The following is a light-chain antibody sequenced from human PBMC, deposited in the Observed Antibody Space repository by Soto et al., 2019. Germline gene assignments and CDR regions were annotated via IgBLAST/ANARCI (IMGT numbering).Light chain of an antibody. J-gene: IGKJ4*01. CDR1: QGVRGN. CDR2: GAS. Sequence: EIVLTQSPATLSVSPGERATLSCRASQGVRGNLCWYQQKPGQGPRLLIFGASTRATNLPARFSGSGSGTEFTLTLSSLQSADFDVYYCQEYIHSPSLSLGGRTKV. CDR3: QEYIHSPSLS. V-gene: IGKV3-15*01.